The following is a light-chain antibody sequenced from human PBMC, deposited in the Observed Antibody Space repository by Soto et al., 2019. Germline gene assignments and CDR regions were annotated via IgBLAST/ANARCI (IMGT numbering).Light chain of an antibody. CDR1: SSDVGGYNY. CDR3: SSYTSSSTLSTYV. CDR2: DVS. V-gene: IGLV2-14*03. Sequence: QSALTQPASVSGSPGQSITISCTGTSSDVGGYNYFSWYQHHPGKAPKLMIYDVSNRPSGVSNRFSGSKSGNTASLIISGLQAEDEADYYCSSYTSSSTLSTYVFGTGTKLTVL. J-gene: IGLJ1*01.